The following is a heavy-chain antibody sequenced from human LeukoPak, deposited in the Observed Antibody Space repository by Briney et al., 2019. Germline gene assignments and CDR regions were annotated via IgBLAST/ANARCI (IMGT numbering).Heavy chain of an antibody. CDR2: IYYSGST. CDR3: ARHETTVVTSYYYGMDV. Sequence: PSETLSLTCTVSGGSISSYYWSWIRQPPGKGLEWIGYIYYSGSTNYNPSLKSRVTTSVDTSKNQFSLKLSSVTAADTAVYYCARHETTVVTSYYYGMDVWGQGTTVTVSS. J-gene: IGHJ6*02. D-gene: IGHD4-23*01. CDR1: GGSISSYY. V-gene: IGHV4-59*08.